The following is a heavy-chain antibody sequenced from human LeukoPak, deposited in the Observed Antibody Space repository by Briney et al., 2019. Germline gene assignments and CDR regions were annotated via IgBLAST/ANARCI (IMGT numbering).Heavy chain of an antibody. CDR2: MFHSGSI. D-gene: IGHD3-9*01. CDR1: GGSINNYY. J-gene: IGHJ4*02. CDR3: ARSIDTIFYDY. Sequence: SETLFLTCTVPGGSINNYYWSWIRQPPGKGLEWIGYMFHSGSINYNPSLKSRVTMSVDTSKNQISLKLNSVTAADTAVYYCARSIDTIFYDYWGQGTLVTVSS. V-gene: IGHV4-59*08.